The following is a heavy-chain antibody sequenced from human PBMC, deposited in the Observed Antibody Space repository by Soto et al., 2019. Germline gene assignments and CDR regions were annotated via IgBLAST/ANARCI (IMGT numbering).Heavy chain of an antibody. J-gene: IGHJ5*02. CDR3: ARQHRSSWYGNWFDP. CDR2: IDPSDSYT. Sequence: GESLKISCKGSGYSFTSYWISWVRQMPGKGLEWMGRIDPSDSYTNYSPSFQGHVTISADKSISTAYLQWSSLKASDTAMYYWARQHRSSWYGNWFDPWGQGTLVTVSA. CDR1: GYSFTSYW. D-gene: IGHD6-13*01. V-gene: IGHV5-10-1*01.